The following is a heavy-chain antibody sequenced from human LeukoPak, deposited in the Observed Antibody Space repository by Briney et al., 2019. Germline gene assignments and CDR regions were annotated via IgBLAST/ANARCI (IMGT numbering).Heavy chain of an antibody. V-gene: IGHV3-66*01. Sequence: GGSLRLSCAASGFTVSSNYMNWVRQAPGRGLEWVSVIYSGGSTYYADSVKGRFTISRDNSKNTLFLQMNSLRAGDTAVYYCARGTVTMVDYWGQGTLVTVSS. D-gene: IGHD3-10*01. CDR2: IYSGGST. J-gene: IGHJ4*02. CDR1: GFTVSSNY. CDR3: ARGTVTMVDY.